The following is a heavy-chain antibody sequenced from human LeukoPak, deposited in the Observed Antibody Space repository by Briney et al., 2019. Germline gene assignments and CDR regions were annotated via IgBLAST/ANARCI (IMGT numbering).Heavy chain of an antibody. D-gene: IGHD6-13*01. Sequence: PSETLSLTXTVSGGSIRSGDYYWSWIRQPPGKGLDWIGYIYYSGSTYYNPSLKSRVTISVDTSKNQFSLKLSSVTAADTAVYYCAREDSSSWYFRYFDYWGQGTLVTVSS. CDR3: AREDSSSWYFRYFDY. J-gene: IGHJ4*02. CDR2: IYYSGST. CDR1: GGSIRSGDYY. V-gene: IGHV4-30-4*08.